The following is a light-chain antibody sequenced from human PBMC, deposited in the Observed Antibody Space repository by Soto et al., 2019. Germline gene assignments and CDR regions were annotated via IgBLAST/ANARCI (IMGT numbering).Light chain of an antibody. CDR2: DVT. CDR1: SSDVGGYNY. Sequence: QSVLTQPASVSGSPGQSITISCTGTSSDVGGYNYVSWYQQHPGKAPKLMIYDVTNRHSGVSTRFSGSKSGNTASLTISGLQEEDEADYYCSSYSSSSTLVFGTGTKVTVL. J-gene: IGLJ1*01. V-gene: IGLV2-14*03. CDR3: SSYSSSSTLV.